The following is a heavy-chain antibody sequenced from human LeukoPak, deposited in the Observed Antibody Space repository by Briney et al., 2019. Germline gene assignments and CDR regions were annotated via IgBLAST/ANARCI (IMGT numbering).Heavy chain of an antibody. Sequence: PSETLSLTCAVYGGSFSGYYWSWIRQPPGKGLEWIGEINHSGSTNYNPSLKSRVTISVDTSKNQFSPKLSSVTAADTAVYYCARVGVLDTAMPIYYSDYWGQGTLVTVSS. D-gene: IGHD5-18*01. CDR3: ARVGVLDTAMPIYYSDY. CDR1: GGSFSGYY. V-gene: IGHV4-34*01. CDR2: INHSGST. J-gene: IGHJ4*02.